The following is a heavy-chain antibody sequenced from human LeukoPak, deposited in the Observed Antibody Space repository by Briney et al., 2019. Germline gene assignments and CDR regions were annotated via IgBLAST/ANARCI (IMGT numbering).Heavy chain of an antibody. CDR1: GFTFSSYW. V-gene: IGHV3-7*03. CDR3: ARDITMVRGVFDY. D-gene: IGHD3-10*01. CDR2: IKQDGSEK. Sequence: GSLRLSCAASGFTFSSYWMSWVRQAPGKGLEWVANIKQDGSEKYYVDSVKGRFTISRDNAKNSLYLQMNSLRAEDTAVYYCARDITMVRGVFDYWGQGTLVTVSS. J-gene: IGHJ4*02.